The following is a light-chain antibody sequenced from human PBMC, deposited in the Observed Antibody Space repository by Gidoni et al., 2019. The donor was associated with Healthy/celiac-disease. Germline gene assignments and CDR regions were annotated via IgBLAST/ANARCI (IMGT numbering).Light chain of an antibody. Sequence: SYELTQDPAVSEALGQTVRITCQGDSLRSYYASWYQQKPGQAPVLVIYGKNNRPSGIPDRFSGSSSGNTASLTITGAQAEDEADYYCNSRDSSGNHLGVVFGGGTKLTVL. CDR2: GKN. J-gene: IGLJ2*01. CDR3: NSRDSSGNHLGVV. V-gene: IGLV3-19*01. CDR1: SLRSYY.